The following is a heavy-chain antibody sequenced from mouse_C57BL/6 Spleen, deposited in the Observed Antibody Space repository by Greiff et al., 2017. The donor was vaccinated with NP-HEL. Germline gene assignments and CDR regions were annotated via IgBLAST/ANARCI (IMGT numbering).Heavy chain of an antibody. D-gene: IGHD1-1*01. J-gene: IGHJ4*01. Sequence: QVQLKQPGAELVKPGASVKLSCKASGYTFTSYWMHWVKQRPGQGLEWIGMIHPNSGSTNYNEKFKSKATLTVDKSSSTAYMQLSSLTSEDSAVYYCARGATVVAPRAMDYWGQGTSVTVSS. CDR3: ARGATVVAPRAMDY. CDR1: GYTFTSYW. V-gene: IGHV1-64*01. CDR2: IHPNSGST.